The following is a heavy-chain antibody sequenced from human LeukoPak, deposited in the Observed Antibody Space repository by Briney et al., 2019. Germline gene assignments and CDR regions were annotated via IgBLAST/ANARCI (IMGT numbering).Heavy chain of an antibody. CDR3: VGFRATAGLY. D-gene: IGHD6-13*01. CDR2: ITSNGGSA. CDR1: GCTFSSYA. Sequence: PGGSLRLSCSASGCTFSSYAMYWVRQAPGKGLEYVSAITSNGGSAYYADSVKGRFTIPRDNSRNTLYLQMSSLRADDTAVYYCVGFRATAGLYWGQGTLVTVSS. J-gene: IGHJ4*02. V-gene: IGHV3-64D*06.